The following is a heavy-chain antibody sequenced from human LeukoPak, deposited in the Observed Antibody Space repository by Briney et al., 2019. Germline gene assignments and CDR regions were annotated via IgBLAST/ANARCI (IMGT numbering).Heavy chain of an antibody. CDR2: INHSGST. CDR1: GGSFSGYY. J-gene: IGHJ6*02. CDR3: ARGRPRCSSTSCYAANRGMDV. V-gene: IGHV4-34*01. D-gene: IGHD2-2*01. Sequence: PSETLSLTCAVYGGSFSGYYWSWIRQPPGKGLEWIGEINHSGSTNYNPSLKSRVTISVDTSKNQFSLKLSSVTAADTAVYYCARGRPRCSSTSCYAANRGMDVWGQGTTVTVSS.